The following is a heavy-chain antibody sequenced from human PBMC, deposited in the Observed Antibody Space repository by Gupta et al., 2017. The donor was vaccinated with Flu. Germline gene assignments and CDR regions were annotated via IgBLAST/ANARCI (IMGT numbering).Heavy chain of an antibody. CDR1: GFSFPDAW. D-gene: IGHD3-10*01. CDR2: MKSRGDGGTS. J-gene: IGHJ4*02. V-gene: IGHV3-15*01. Sequence: EVQLVESGGGVVKPGGSLRLSCVASGFSFPDAWMNWVRQAPGKGLEWIGHMKSRGDGGTSDFAAVVKGRFTISRDDSRNVLYLQMNSLKSEDTAVYYCTTHGDGAQLWTHDYWGQGTLVSVS. CDR3: TTHGDGAQLWTHDY.